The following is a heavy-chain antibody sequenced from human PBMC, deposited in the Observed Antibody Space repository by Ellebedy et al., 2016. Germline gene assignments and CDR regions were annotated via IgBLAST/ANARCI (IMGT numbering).Heavy chain of an antibody. Sequence: GSLRLSCTVSGGSISSYYWSWIRQPPGKGLEWIGYIYYSGSTNYNPSLKSRVTISVDTSKNQFSLKLSSVTAADTAVYYCARGYYGDPNDAFDIWGQGTMVTVSS. CDR3: ARGYYGDPNDAFDI. D-gene: IGHD4-17*01. CDR1: GGSISSYY. CDR2: IYYSGST. V-gene: IGHV4-59*01. J-gene: IGHJ3*02.